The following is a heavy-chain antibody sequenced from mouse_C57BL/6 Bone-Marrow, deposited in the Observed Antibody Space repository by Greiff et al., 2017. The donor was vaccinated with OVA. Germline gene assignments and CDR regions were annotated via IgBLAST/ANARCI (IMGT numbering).Heavy chain of an antibody. J-gene: IGHJ2*01. D-gene: IGHD1-1*01. Sequence: LQESGAELARPGASVKLSCKASGYTFTSYGLSWVKRRTGQGLEWIGEIYPRSGNTYYHEKFKGKATLTADKSSSTAYMELRSLTSEDSAVYFCARWITTVVATRDYWGQGTTLTVSS. CDR3: ARWITTVVATRDY. CDR2: IYPRSGNT. CDR1: GYTFTSYG. V-gene: IGHV1-81*01.